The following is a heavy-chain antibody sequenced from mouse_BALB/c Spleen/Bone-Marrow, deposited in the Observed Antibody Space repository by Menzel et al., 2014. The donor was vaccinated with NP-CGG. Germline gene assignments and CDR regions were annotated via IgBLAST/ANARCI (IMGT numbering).Heavy chain of an antibody. CDR3: ARGGSSYGWYFDV. Sequence: VQLQQSGAELVKPGASVKLSCTASGFNIKDTYMHWVKQRPEQGLERIGRIDPANGNTKYDPKFQGKATITADTPSNTAYLQLSSLTSEDTAVYYCARGGSSYGWYFDVWGAGTTVTVSS. CDR2: IDPANGNT. V-gene: IGHV14-3*02. D-gene: IGHD1-1*01. CDR1: GFNIKDTY. J-gene: IGHJ1*01.